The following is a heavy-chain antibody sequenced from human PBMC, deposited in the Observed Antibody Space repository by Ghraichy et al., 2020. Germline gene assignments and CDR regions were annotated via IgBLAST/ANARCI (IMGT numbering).Heavy chain of an antibody. CDR2: INHSGST. Sequence: SQTLSLTCAVYGGSFSGYYWSWIRQPPRKGLEWIGEINHSGSTNYNPSLKSRVTISVDTSKNQFSLKLSSVTAADTAVYYCARGVRSGYYRYYYGMDVWGQETTVTVSS. CDR3: ARGVRSGYYRYYYGMDV. J-gene: IGHJ6*02. D-gene: IGHD3-22*01. V-gene: IGHV4-34*01. CDR1: GGSFSGYY.